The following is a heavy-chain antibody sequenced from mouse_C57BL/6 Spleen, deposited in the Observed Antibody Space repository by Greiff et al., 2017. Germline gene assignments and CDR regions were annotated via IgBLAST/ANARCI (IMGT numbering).Heavy chain of an antibody. V-gene: IGHV7-3*01. Sequence: EVQRVESGGGLVQPGGSLSLSCAASGFTFTDYYMRWVRQPPGQALEWLGFIRNTANGSTTEYSASVKGRFTISRDKSQCILYLQMNALRAEDRATYVYARYPHYCGSGYDLDYWGQGTTLTVSS. D-gene: IGHD1-1*01. CDR3: ARYPHYCGSGYDLDY. J-gene: IGHJ2*01. CDR2: IRNTANGSTT. CDR1: GFTFTDYY.